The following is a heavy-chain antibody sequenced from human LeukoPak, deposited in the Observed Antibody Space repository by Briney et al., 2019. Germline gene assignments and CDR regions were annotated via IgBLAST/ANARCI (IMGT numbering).Heavy chain of an antibody. CDR2: INHSGST. J-gene: IGHJ4*02. V-gene: IGHV4-34*01. D-gene: IGHD3-3*01. CDR1: GGSFSGYY. CDR3: ARGRGSYDFWSGYPTYYFDY. Sequence: SETLSLTCAVYGGSFSGYYWSWIRQPPGKGLEWIGEINHSGSTNYNPSLKSRVTISVDTSKNQFSLKLSSVTAADTAVYYCARGRGSYDFWSGYPTYYFDYWGRGTLVTVSS.